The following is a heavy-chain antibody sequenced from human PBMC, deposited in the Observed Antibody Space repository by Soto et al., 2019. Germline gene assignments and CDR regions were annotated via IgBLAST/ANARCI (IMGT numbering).Heavy chain of an antibody. CDR3: ARAYYYDRREAFDI. V-gene: IGHV1-69*13. Sequence: ASVKVSCKASGGTFSSYAISWVRQAPGQGLEWMGGIIPIFGTANYAQKFQGRVTITADESTSTAYMELSSLRSEDTAVYYCARAYYYDRREAFDIWGQGTMVTVSS. CDR2: IIPIFGTA. D-gene: IGHD3-22*01. J-gene: IGHJ3*02. CDR1: GGTFSSYA.